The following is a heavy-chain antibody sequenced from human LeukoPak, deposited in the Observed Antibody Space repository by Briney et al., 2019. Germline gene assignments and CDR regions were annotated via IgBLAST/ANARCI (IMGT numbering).Heavy chain of an antibody. D-gene: IGHD6-6*01. V-gene: IGHV3-30*03. CDR1: GFTFSSYG. CDR2: ISYDGSNK. Sequence: PGRSLRLSCAASGFTFSSYGMHWVRQAPGKGLEWVAVISYDGSNKYYADSVKGRFTISRDNSENTLYLQMNSLRAEDTAVYYCARDEYRDYWGQGTLVTVSS. J-gene: IGHJ4*02. CDR3: ARDEYRDY.